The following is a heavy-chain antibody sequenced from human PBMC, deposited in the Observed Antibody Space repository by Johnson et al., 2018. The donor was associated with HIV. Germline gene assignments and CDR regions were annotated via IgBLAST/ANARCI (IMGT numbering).Heavy chain of an antibody. J-gene: IGHJ3*02. Sequence: QVQLVASGGGLLKPGGSLRLSCAASGFTFSDYYMSWIRQAPGKGLEWVSYISSSGSTIYYADSVAGRFTISRDNGRDSLYLQMGSLTAEDTAVYYCATDIVVVLAVTGTGAAFDIWGQGTMVTVSS. CDR3: ATDIVVVLAVTGTGAAFDI. V-gene: IGHV3-11*04. D-gene: IGHD2-15*01. CDR2: ISSSGSTI. CDR1: GFTFSDYY.